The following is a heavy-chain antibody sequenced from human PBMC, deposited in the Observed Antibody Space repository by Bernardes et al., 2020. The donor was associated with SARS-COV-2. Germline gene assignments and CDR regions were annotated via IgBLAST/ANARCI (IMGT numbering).Heavy chain of an antibody. CDR3: ARGPVGTPDF. V-gene: IGHV1-2*02. CDR1: GYTLSAYC. CDR2: INPSRGIT. D-gene: IGHD1-26*01. J-gene: IGHJ4*02. Sequence: ASMEACWETFGYTLSAYCMHWVRPNPGQGLEWMGWINPSRGITQYAQKFQGSVTMTRDTSITTAYMELSGLKSDDTAVYYCARGPVGTPDFWGQGTLVTVAS.